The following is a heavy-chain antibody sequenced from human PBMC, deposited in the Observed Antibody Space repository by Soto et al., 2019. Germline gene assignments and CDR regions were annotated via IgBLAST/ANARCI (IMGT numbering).Heavy chain of an antibody. D-gene: IGHD1-1*01. CDR1: GGSISSNNYY. V-gene: IGHV4-39*01. Sequence: QLQLQESGPGLVKPSETLSLTCFVSGGSISSNNYYWGWIRQPPGKGLEWIGSMSYSRSTYYNPSLKSRVTISVDTSKNQFSLKLTSVTAADTAVYYCANHLRTTNWEGEYFDYWGQGPLVTVSS. CDR2: MSYSRST. J-gene: IGHJ4*02. CDR3: ANHLRTTNWEGEYFDY.